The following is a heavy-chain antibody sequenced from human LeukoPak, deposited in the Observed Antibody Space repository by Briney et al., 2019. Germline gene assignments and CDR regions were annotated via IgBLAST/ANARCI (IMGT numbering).Heavy chain of an antibody. Sequence: GGSLRLSCAASGFTFSSYALHWVRQAPGKGLEWVAIISYDVSGKYYADSVKGRFTISRDNSKNTLYLQMNSLRVEDTAVYYCARDPDSSGYYVFDYWGQGTLVTVSS. CDR2: ISYDVSGK. CDR1: GFTFSSYA. CDR3: ARDPDSSGYYVFDY. D-gene: IGHD3-22*01. V-gene: IGHV3-30*04. J-gene: IGHJ4*02.